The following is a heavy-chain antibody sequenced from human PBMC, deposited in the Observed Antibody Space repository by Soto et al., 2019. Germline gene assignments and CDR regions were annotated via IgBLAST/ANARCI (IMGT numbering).Heavy chain of an antibody. CDR1: GGTFSSYA. J-gene: IGHJ6*02. CDR2: IIPIFGTA. D-gene: IGHD6-13*01. CDR3: ASLIAAAGPPHSPRYYYGMDV. Sequence: QVQLVQSGAEVKKPGSSVKVSCKASGGTFSSYASSWVRQAPGQGLEWMGGIIPIFGTADYAQKFQGRVTSTADESTSTAYMELSSLRSEDTAVYYCASLIAAAGPPHSPRYYYGMDVWGQGTTVTVSS. V-gene: IGHV1-69*12.